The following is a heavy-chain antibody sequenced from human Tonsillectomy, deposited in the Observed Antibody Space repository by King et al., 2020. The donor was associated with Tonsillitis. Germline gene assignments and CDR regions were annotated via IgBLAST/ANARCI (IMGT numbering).Heavy chain of an antibody. J-gene: IGHJ4*02. Sequence: QLVQSGAEVKKPGASMKVSCKASGYTFTTYAINWVRQAPGQGLEWMGWISTYNGNTNYAQKLQGRVTMTTDTSTSTAYMELRSLRSDDTAVYYCARDHSGRSFDYWGQGTLVTVSS. V-gene: IGHV1-18*01. CDR3: ARDHSGRSFDY. D-gene: IGHD1-26*01. CDR2: ISTYNGNT. CDR1: GYTFTTYA.